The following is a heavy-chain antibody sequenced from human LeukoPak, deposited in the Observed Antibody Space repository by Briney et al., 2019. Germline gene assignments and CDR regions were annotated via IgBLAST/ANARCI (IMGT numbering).Heavy chain of an antibody. Sequence: ASVKVSCKASGYTFTSYGISWVRQAPGQGLEWMGWIGAYNGNTNYAQKLQGRVTMTTDTSTSTAYMELRSLRSDDTAVYYCARGPLYIVVVPATYNWFDPWGQGTLVTVSS. J-gene: IGHJ5*02. CDR3: ARGPLYIVVVPATYNWFDP. V-gene: IGHV1-18*01. CDR2: IGAYNGNT. D-gene: IGHD2-2*01. CDR1: GYTFTSYG.